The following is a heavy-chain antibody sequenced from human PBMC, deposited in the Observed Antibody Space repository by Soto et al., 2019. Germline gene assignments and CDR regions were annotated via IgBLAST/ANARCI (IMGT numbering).Heavy chain of an antibody. CDR3: ARDRAYQLLYYYYGMDV. J-gene: IGHJ6*02. V-gene: IGHV3-48*02. D-gene: IGHD2-2*01. Sequence: GGSLRLSCAASGFTFSSYSMNWVRQAPGKGLEWVSYISSSSSTIYYADSVKGRFTISRDNAKNSLYLQMNSLRDEDTAVYYCARDRAYQLLYYYYGMDVWGQGTTVTVSS. CDR1: GFTFSSYS. CDR2: ISSSSSTI.